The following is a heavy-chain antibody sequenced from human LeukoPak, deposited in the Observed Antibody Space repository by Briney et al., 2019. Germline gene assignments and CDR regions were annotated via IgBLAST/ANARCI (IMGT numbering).Heavy chain of an antibody. CDR1: GGTFSSYA. Sequence: SVKVSCKASGGTFSSYAISWVRQAPGQGLEWMGGIIPIFGTANYAQKFQGRVTITTDKSTSTAYMELSSLRSEDTAVYYCARSNSGGNPLVDAFDIWGQRTMVSLSS. CDR3: ARSNSGGNPLVDAFDI. CDR2: IIPIFGTA. V-gene: IGHV1-69*05. J-gene: IGHJ3*02. D-gene: IGHD4-23*01.